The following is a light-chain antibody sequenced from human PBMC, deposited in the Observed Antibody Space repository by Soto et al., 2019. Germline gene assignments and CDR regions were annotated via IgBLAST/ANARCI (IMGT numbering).Light chain of an antibody. CDR3: QQYYSTPLLT. CDR1: QSVLYSSNNKNY. CDR2: WAS. Sequence: DIVMTQSPDSLAVSLGERATSNCKSSQSVLYSSNNKNYLAWYQQKPGQPPKLLIYWASTRESGVPDRFSGSGSGTDFTLTISSLQAEDVAVYYCQQYYSTPLLTFGGGTKVDIK. V-gene: IGKV4-1*01. J-gene: IGKJ4*01.